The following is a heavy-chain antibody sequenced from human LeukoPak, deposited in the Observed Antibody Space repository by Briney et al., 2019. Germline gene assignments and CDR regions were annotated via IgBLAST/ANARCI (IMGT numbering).Heavy chain of an antibody. CDR1: GGSISSYY. J-gene: IGHJ4*02. CDR2: IYYSGST. Sequence: SETLSLTCTVSGGSISSYYWSWIRQPPGKGLEWIGYIYYSGSTNYNPSLKSRVTISVDTSKNQFSLKLSSVTAADTAVYYCARERRESSSWYSRYFDYWGQGTLVTVSS. CDR3: ARERRESSSWYSRYFDY. D-gene: IGHD6-13*01. V-gene: IGHV4-59*01.